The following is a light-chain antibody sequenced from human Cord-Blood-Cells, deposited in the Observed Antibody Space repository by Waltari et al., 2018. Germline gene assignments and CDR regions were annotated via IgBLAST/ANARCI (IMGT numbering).Light chain of an antibody. V-gene: IGKV1-27*01. CDR2: AAS. CDR1: QGISNY. J-gene: IGKJ1*01. Sequence: DIQMTQSPSSLPASVGDRVTITCRASQGISNYLAWCLQKPGKVPTLLIYAASTLQSVVPARLRGSGAGTDFTLTISSLQPEDVATDYCQKYNSAPWTFGQGTKVEIK. CDR3: QKYNSAPWT.